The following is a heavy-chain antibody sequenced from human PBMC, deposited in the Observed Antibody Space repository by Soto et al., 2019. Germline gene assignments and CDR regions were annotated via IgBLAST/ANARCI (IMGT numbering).Heavy chain of an antibody. V-gene: IGHV4-31*03. CDR2: ICYSGST. Sequence: QVQLQESGPGLVKPSQTLSLTCTVSGGSISSGGYYWSWTRQHPGKGLEWIRDICYSGSTYYNPSLKSRVTIPGDTSKNQFSLKLSSVTAADTAVYYCARDWGRDGCFDYWGQGTRVTVSS. D-gene: IGHD3-16*01. J-gene: IGHJ4*02. CDR3: ARDWGRDGCFDY. CDR1: GGSISSGGYY.